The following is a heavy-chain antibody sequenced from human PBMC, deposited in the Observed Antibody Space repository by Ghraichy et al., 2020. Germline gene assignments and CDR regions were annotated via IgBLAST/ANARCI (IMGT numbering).Heavy chain of an antibody. CDR2: IYSSGGT. V-gene: IGHV4-4*07. CDR1: GGSISNSY. CDR3: ARVATVTRDYYYGMDV. J-gene: IGHJ6*02. Sequence: SETLSLTCTVSGGSISNSYWSWIRQPAGKGLEWIGRIYSSGGTNYNPSLNSRVTMSVDTSNNQLSLHLNSVTAADTAVYYCARVATVTRDYYYGMDVWGQGTTVTVSS. D-gene: IGHD4-17*01.